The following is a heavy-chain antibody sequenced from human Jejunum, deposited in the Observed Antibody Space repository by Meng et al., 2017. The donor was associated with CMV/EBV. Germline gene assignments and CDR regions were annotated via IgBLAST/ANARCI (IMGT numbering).Heavy chain of an antibody. Sequence: HWVCKAREKGLEWVADIKCDGSEKYYVDSVKGRLTISRDYAKNSLYLQVNSLRAEDMTVYYCVRPRAFTVTTRWTTHRGGLGGQGTLVTVSS. CDR2: IKCDGSEK. V-gene: IGHV3-52*01. CDR3: VRPRAFTVTTRWTTHRGGL. J-gene: IGHJ4*02. D-gene: IGHD4-17*01.